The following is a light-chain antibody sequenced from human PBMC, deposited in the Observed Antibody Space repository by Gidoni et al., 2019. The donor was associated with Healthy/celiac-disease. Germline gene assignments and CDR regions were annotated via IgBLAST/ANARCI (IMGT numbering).Light chain of an antibody. CDR2: GAS. J-gene: IGKJ2*01. V-gene: IGKV3D-15*01. CDR1: QSVSSN. Sequence: IVMTQSPATLSLSPGERATLSCRASQSVSSNLAWYQQKPGQAPRLLIYGASTRATGIPARFSGSGSGTEFTLTISSLQSEDFAVYYCQQYKNWPPRTFGQXTKLEIK. CDR3: QQYKNWPPRT.